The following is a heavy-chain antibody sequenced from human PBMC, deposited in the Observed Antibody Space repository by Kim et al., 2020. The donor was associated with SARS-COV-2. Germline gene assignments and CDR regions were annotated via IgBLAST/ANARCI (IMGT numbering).Heavy chain of an antibody. CDR3: ARHLGKWIRSGFDC. CDR1: GGSISSYY. J-gene: IGHJ4*02. CDR2: INDSGST. V-gene: IGHV4-59*08. D-gene: IGHD5-12*01. Sequence: SETLSLICTVSGGSISSYYWSWIRQPPGKGLEWIGYINDSGSTNYNPSLKSRVTISVDTSKNQFSLKLSSVTAADTAVYYCARHLGKWIRSGFDCWGQGTLVTVSS.